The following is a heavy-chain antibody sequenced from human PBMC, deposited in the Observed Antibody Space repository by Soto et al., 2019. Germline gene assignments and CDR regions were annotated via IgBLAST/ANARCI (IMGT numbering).Heavy chain of an antibody. CDR2: INTDGGIT. J-gene: IGHJ3*02. CDR3: TREAGYCSRTSCYRRAFDS. CDR1: GFTFSSHW. Sequence: EVQLVESGGDLVQPGGSLRLSCAASGFTFSSHWMHWVRRVPWKGLVWVSHINTDGGITGYADSVKGRFTISRDNAKNTLYLQMIGLRVEDTSVYYCTREAGYCSRTSCYRRAFDSWGQGTMVTVSS. V-gene: IGHV3-74*01. D-gene: IGHD2-2*01.